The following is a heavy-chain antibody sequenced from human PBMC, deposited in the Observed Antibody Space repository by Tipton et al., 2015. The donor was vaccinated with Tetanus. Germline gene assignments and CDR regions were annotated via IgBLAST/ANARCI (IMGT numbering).Heavy chain of an antibody. J-gene: IGHJ5*02. Sequence: SLRLSCEASGFTFKHHGMYWVRQAPGKGLERVANIWYDGSNQDYGHSVRGRFTISRDNSKNTLFLQMNSLRAEDTAVYYCARGLRRLFCTSASCHPNWCDPWGQGTLVTVSS. CDR2: IWYDGSNQ. CDR3: ARGLRRLFCTSASCHPNWCDP. V-gene: IGHV3-33*07. D-gene: IGHD2-2*01. CDR1: GFTFKHHG.